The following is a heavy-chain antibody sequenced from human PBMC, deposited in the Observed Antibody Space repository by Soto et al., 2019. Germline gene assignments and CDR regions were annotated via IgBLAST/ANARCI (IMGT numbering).Heavy chain of an antibody. D-gene: IGHD3-16*01. CDR2: ISPNSGGT. V-gene: IGHV1-2*02. Sequence: SVNVACKASGYTFTGYYIHWVRQAPGQGLEWMGEISPNSGGTKYAQKFQGRVTMTRDTSITTVYMDLSNLSPDDTAVYYCGKGRSGEVDVFDWGQGTLVTVS. CDR3: GKGRSGEVDVFD. J-gene: IGHJ4*02. CDR1: GYTFTGYY.